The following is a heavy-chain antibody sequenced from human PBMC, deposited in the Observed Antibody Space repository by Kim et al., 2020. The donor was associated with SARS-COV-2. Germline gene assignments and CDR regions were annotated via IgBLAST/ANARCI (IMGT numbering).Heavy chain of an antibody. Sequence: GGSLRLSCAASGFTFSGAGMHWVRQASGKGREWVGRIRSKANSYATAYGASVKGRFTISRDDSKNMAYLQMNSLKTEDTAVYYGTREGDYYGMDVWGQGTTVTVSS. CDR1: GFTFSGAG. V-gene: IGHV3-73*01. CDR2: IRSKANSYAT. CDR3: TREGDYYGMDV. J-gene: IGHJ6*02.